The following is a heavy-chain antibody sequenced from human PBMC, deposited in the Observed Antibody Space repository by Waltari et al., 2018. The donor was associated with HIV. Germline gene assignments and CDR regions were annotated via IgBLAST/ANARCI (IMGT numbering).Heavy chain of an antibody. V-gene: IGHV1-3*01. J-gene: IGHJ4*02. D-gene: IGHD6-13*01. CDR3: ARSESEESAGSAY. CDR2: INPGTGNT. CDR1: GYTFTCCA. Sequence: QVQLVQSGAEVKKPGASVKVSCEASGYTFTCCAIHWLRQAPGQSLEWVGWINPGTGNTKYSQNFQDRVTITRATSTSTVHMDLSSLTSEDTAVYYCARSESEESAGSAYWGQGTLVTVSA.